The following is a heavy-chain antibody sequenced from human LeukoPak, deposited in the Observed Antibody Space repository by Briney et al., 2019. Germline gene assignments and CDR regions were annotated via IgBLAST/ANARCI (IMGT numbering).Heavy chain of an antibody. J-gene: IGHJ6*02. CDR1: GDSVSSNSAA. V-gene: IGHV6-1*01. Sequence: SQTLSLTCAISGDSVSSNSAAWNWIRQSPSRGLEWLGRTYYRSKWYNDYAVSVKSRITINPDTPKNQFSLQLNSVTPEDTAVYYCARGVVTAILGNYYYYGMDVWGQGTTVTVSS. CDR2: TYYRSKWYN. CDR3: ARGVVTAILGNYYYYGMDV. D-gene: IGHD2-21*02.